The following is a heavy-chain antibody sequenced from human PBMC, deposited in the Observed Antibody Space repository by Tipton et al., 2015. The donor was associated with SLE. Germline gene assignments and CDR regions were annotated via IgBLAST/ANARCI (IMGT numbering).Heavy chain of an antibody. CDR2: ISYDGSKK. CDR1: GFTFSSYA. D-gene: IGHD6-13*01. CDR3: ARKYSSTWYGDEYFQH. J-gene: IGHJ1*01. Sequence: SLRLSCAASGFTFSSYAMHWVRQAPGKGLEWVAVISYDGSKKNHADSVKGRFTISRDNSKNTLYLQMNSLRAEDTAVYYCARKYSSTWYGDEYFQHWGQGTLVTVSS. V-gene: IGHV3-30*04.